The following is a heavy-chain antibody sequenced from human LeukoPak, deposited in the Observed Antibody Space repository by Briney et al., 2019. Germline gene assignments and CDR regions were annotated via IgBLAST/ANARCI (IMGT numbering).Heavy chain of an antibody. V-gene: IGHV3-21*01. CDR1: GFTFSSYS. Sequence: PGGSLRLSCAASGFTFSSYSMNWVRQAPGMGLEWVSSISSSSSYIYYADSVKGRFTISRDNAKNSLYLQMNSLRAEDTAVYYCASLMTTVTTVDYWGQGTLVTVSS. J-gene: IGHJ4*02. CDR3: ASLMTTVTTVDY. CDR2: ISSSSSYI. D-gene: IGHD4-17*01.